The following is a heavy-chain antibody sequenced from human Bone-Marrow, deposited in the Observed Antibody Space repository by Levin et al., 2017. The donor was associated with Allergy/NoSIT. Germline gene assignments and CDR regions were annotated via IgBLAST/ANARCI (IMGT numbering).Heavy chain of an antibody. V-gene: IGHV4-59*01. CDR1: GGSISNYY. CDR2: VYHPGST. J-gene: IGHJ5*02. CDR3: ARGVAVATPWFDP. D-gene: IGHD5-12*01. Sequence: SQTLSLTCNVSGGSISNYYWSWIRQPPGKGPEYIGNVYHPGSTNYNPSLKSRVTISVDPSKSQFSLKLTSVTAADTAVYYCARGVAVATPWFDPWGQGTLVTVSS.